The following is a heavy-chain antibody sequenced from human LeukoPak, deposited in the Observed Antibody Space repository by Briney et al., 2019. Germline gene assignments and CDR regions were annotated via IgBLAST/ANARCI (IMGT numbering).Heavy chain of an antibody. V-gene: IGHV4-34*01. Sequence: SETLSLTCAVYGGSFSGYYWSWIRQPPGKGLEWIGGINHSGSTNYNPSLKSRVTISVDTSKNQFSLKLSSVTAADTAVYYCAKDSNVLRIFDYWGQGTLVTVSS. CDR3: AKDSNVLRIFDY. J-gene: IGHJ4*02. CDR2: INHSGST. CDR1: GGSFSGYY. D-gene: IGHD3-3*01.